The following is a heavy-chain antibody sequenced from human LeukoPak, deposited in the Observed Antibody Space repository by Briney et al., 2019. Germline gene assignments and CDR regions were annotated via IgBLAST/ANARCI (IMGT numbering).Heavy chain of an antibody. V-gene: IGHV6-1*01. CDR2: TYYRSGWNN. CDR3: ARGSFATTFV. D-gene: IGHD1-14*01. Sequence: SQTLSLACAISGDSVSNNVAAWHWIRQSPSRGLGWLARTYYRSGWNNDYAVSVRSRILITPDTSKNQFSLQLYSVTPEDTAMYSCARGSFATTFVWGQGILVTVSS. J-gene: IGHJ4*02. CDR1: GDSVSNNVAA.